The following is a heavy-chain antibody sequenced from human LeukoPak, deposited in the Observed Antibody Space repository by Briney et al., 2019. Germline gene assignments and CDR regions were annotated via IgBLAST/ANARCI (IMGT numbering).Heavy chain of an antibody. V-gene: IGHV3-66*01. D-gene: IGHD6-19*01. CDR2: ISSDGNT. CDR3: ARGQEQFSSPWQWGPRRKNFYGMDV. CDR1: GFTVSSSS. J-gene: IGHJ6*02. Sequence: GGSLRLSCAASGFTVSSSSMNWVRQGPGKGLEWVSVISSDGNTYYADSVKGRFTISRDNSRNTLSLQMHGLRADDTAVYYCARGQEQFSSPWQWGPRRKNFYGMDVWGQGTTVTVSS.